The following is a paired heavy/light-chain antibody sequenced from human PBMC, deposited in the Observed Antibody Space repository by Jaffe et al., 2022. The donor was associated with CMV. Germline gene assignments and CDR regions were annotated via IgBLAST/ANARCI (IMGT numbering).Light chain of an antibody. CDR1: SLRSYY. V-gene: IGLV3-19*01. CDR3: NSRDSSGNHRDV. CDR2: GKN. Sequence: SSELTQDPAVSVALGQTVRITCQGDSLRSYYASWYQQKPGQAPVLVIYGKNNRPSGIPDRFSGSSSGNTASLTITGAQAEDEADYYCNSRDSSGNHRDVFGTGTKVTVL. J-gene: IGLJ1*01.
Heavy chain of an antibody. CDR2: FDPEDGET. CDR1: GYTLTELS. CDR3: ATVHCSGGSCYSGAFDY. V-gene: IGHV1-24*01. D-gene: IGHD2-15*01. J-gene: IGHJ4*02. Sequence: QVQLVQSGAEVKKPGASVKVSCKVSGYTLTELSMHWVRQAPGKGLEWMGGFDPEDGETIYAQKFQGRVTMTEDTSTDTAYMELSSLRSEDTAVYYCATVHCSGGSCYSGAFDYWGQGTLVTVSS.